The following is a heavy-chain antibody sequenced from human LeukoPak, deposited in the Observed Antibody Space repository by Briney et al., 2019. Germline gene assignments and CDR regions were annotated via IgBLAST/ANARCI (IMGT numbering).Heavy chain of an antibody. CDR2: INPNSGGT. V-gene: IGHV1-2*02. D-gene: IGHD3-3*01. CDR3: ARERSLRDSFDP. J-gene: IGHJ5*02. Sequence: RASVKVSCKASGYTFTGYYMHWVRQAPGQGLEWMGWINPNSGGTNYAQTFQGRVTMTRDTSISTAYMELSRLRSDDTAVYYCARERSLRDSFDPWGQGTLVTVSS. CDR1: GYTFTGYY.